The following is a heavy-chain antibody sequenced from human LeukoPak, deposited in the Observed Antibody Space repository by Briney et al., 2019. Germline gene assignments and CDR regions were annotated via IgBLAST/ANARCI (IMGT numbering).Heavy chain of an antibody. D-gene: IGHD6-19*01. CDR2: ISGSGGST. CDR1: GFSFTTHA. Sequence: GGSLRLSCVASGFSFTTHAMGWVRQAPGKGLEWVSHISGSGGSTKYSGSVKGRFTISRDNSKNTLFLQMSGLRDDDTAMYYCAGAYSAGWFSYWGQGTPVIVSS. V-gene: IGHV3-23*01. J-gene: IGHJ4*02. CDR3: AGAYSAGWFSY.